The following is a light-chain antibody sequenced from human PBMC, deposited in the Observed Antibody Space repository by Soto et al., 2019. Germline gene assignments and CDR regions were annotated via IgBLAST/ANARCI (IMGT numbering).Light chain of an antibody. J-gene: IGKJ3*01. CDR3: RKCDYLPI. CDR1: HDITSY. CDR2: DAS. V-gene: IGKV1-33*01. Sequence: DIQMTQSPSSLSASVGDRVTITCQASHDITSYLNWYQHKPGKAPKLLIYDASILEAGVPSRFSGSGSGTHFTFTISSLQPEDGATYYCRKCDYLPIFGPGTTVDFK.